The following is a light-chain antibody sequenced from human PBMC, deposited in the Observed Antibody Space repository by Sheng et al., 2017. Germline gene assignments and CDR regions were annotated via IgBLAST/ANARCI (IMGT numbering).Light chain of an antibody. J-gene: IGKJ2*01. CDR1: QSIGSW. V-gene: IGKV1-5*03. CDR3: QQYYSFPPYT. Sequence: DIQMTQSPSTLSASVGDRVTITCRASQSIGSWLAWLQQKPGKAPKVLIYKASSLESGVPSRFSGGGSGTEFTLTISWLQSEDFATYYCQQYYSFPPYTFGQGTKLEI. CDR2: KAS.